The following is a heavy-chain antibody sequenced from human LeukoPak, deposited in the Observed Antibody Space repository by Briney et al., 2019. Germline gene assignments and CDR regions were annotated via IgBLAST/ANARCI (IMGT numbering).Heavy chain of an antibody. CDR3: ARAGNGEYFQH. CDR2: IYYSGST. Sequence: SETLSLTCTLSGGSISRGDYYWSWIRQPPGKGLEWIGYIYYSGSTYYNPSLKSRVTISVDKSKNQFSLELSSVTAADTAVYYCARAGNGEYFQHWGQGTLVTVSS. CDR1: GGSISRGDYY. J-gene: IGHJ1*01. V-gene: IGHV4-30-4*08.